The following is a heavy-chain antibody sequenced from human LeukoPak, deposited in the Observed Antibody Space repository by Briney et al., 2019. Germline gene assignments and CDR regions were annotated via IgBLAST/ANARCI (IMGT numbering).Heavy chain of an antibody. CDR2: IYYSGST. Sequence: PSETLSLTCTVSGGSISSYYWSWIRQPPGKGLEWIGYIYYSGSTNYNPSLKSRVTISVDTSKNQFSLKLSPVTAADTAVYYCARRRCSGGSCYSYYFDYWGQGTLVTVSS. D-gene: IGHD2-15*01. V-gene: IGHV4-59*08. CDR1: GGSISSYY. CDR3: ARRRCSGGSCYSYYFDY. J-gene: IGHJ4*02.